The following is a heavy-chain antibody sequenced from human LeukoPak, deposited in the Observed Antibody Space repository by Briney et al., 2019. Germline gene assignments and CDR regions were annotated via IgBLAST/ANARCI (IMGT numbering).Heavy chain of an antibody. V-gene: IGHV1-69*05. CDR1: GGTFSSYA. Sequence: SVKVSCKASGGTFSSYAISWVRQAPGQGLEWMGGIIPIFGTANYAQKFQGRVTMTTDTSTSTAYMELRSMRSDDTAVYYCARAEGVTAYDYWGQGTLVTVSS. D-gene: IGHD2-21*02. CDR3: ARAEGVTAYDY. CDR2: IIPIFGTA. J-gene: IGHJ4*02.